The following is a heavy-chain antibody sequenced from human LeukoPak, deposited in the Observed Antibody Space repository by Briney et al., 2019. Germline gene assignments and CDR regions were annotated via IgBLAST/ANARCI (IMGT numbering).Heavy chain of an antibody. J-gene: IGHJ4*02. D-gene: IGHD5-24*01. V-gene: IGHV3-53*01. CDR1: GFTFRFYW. CDR2: IYSGTKT. Sequence: GGSLRLSCAASGFTFRFYWMSWVRQSPQKGLEWVSLIYSGTKTYYADSVKGRFTISRDNSKNTLYLQMNSLRAEDTAVYYCARGDGSFDYWGQGILVTVSS. CDR3: ARGDGSFDY.